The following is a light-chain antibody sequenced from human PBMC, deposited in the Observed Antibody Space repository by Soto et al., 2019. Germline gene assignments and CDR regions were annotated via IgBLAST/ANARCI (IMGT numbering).Light chain of an antibody. CDR2: EVS. CDR3: SSYAGSNTCYV. Sequence: QSVLTQPPSASGSPGQSVTISCTGTSSDVGGYNYASWYQQHPGKAPKLMIYEVSKRPSGVPDRFSGSKSGNTASLTVSGLQAEDEADYYCSSYAGSNTCYVFGTGTKVTV. J-gene: IGLJ1*01. V-gene: IGLV2-8*01. CDR1: SSDVGGYNY.